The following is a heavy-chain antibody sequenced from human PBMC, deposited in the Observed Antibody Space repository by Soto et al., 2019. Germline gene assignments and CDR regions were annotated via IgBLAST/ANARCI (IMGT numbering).Heavy chain of an antibody. V-gene: IGHV3-48*03. Sequence: WVSLRRSCSASGCTLSSYEITWVRQGPGKGLEWVSYISSGGQTIYYADSVKGRFTISRDSAKNSLYLQLNSLRAEDTAVYYCARERPSEDFWSGYSYGLDVWGQGTAVTVSS. D-gene: IGHD3-3*01. CDR1: GCTLSSYE. J-gene: IGHJ6*02. CDR3: ARERPSEDFWSGYSYGLDV. CDR2: ISSGGQTI.